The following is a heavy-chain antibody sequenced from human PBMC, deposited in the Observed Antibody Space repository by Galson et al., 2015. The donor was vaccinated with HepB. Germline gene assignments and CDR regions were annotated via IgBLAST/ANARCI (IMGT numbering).Heavy chain of an antibody. Sequence: SLRLSCAASGFTFSSYGMHWVRQAPGKGLEWVAVISYDGSNKYYADSVKGRFTISRDNSKNTLYLQMNSLRAKDTAVYYCAKEGEQLWLHFGFDYWGQGTLVTVSS. CDR3: AKEGEQLWLHFGFDY. V-gene: IGHV3-30*18. J-gene: IGHJ4*02. CDR2: ISYDGSNK. CDR1: GFTFSSYG. D-gene: IGHD5-18*01.